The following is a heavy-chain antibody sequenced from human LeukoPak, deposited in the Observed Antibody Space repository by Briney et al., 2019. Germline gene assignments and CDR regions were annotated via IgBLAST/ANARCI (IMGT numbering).Heavy chain of an antibody. CDR1: GFTFSSYA. V-gene: IGHV3-30*04. CDR2: ISYDGSNK. J-gene: IGHJ3*02. D-gene: IGHD1-26*01. CDR3: GKNRYSGSLSPFDI. Sequence: PGRSLRLSCAASGFTFSSYAMHWVRQAPGKGLEWVAVISYDGSNKYYADSAKGRFTISRDNSKNTLYLQMNSLRAEDTAVYYCGKNRYSGSLSPFDIWGQGTMVTVSS.